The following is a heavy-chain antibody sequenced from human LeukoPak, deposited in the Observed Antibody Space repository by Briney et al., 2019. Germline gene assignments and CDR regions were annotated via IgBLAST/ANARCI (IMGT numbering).Heavy chain of an antibody. D-gene: IGHD3-22*01. Sequence: SETLSLTCAVYGGSFSGYYWSWIRQPPGKGLEWIGEINHSGSTNYNPSLKSRVTISVDTSKNQFSLKLSSVTAADTAVYYYARGGYYDSSGYYYPGYWGQGTLVTVSS. CDR1: GGSFSGYY. V-gene: IGHV4-34*01. CDR3: ARGGYYDSSGYYYPGY. CDR2: INHSGST. J-gene: IGHJ4*02.